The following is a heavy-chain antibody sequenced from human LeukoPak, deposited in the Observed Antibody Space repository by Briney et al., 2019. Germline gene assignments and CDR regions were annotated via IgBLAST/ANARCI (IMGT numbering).Heavy chain of an antibody. CDR3: AKDRVASCWFDP. Sequence: GGSLRLSCAASGFTFSSYAMSWVRQAPGKGPEGVSAISGSGGSTYYADSVKGRFTISRDNSKNTLYLQMNSLRAEDTAVYYCAKDRVASCWFDPWGQGTLVTVSS. J-gene: IGHJ5*02. D-gene: IGHD2-2*01. CDR1: GFTFSSYA. V-gene: IGHV3-23*01. CDR2: ISGSGGST.